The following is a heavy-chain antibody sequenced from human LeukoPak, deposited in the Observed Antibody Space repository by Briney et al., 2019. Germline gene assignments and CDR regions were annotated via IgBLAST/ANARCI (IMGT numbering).Heavy chain of an antibody. J-gene: IGHJ2*01. Sequence: SETLSLTCSVSGGSISRYYWSWIRQPPGKGLEWIGHIYNSGNTNYNPSLKSRVTISVDTSKNQFSLKLSSVTAADTAVYYCARHSEYYDFWSGYSHWYFDLWGRGTLVTVSS. V-gene: IGHV4-59*08. CDR2: IYNSGNT. CDR3: ARHSEYYDFWSGYSHWYFDL. CDR1: GGSISRYY. D-gene: IGHD3-3*01.